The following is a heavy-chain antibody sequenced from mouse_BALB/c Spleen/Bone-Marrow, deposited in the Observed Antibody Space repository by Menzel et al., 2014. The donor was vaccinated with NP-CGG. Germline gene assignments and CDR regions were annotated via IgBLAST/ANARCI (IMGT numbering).Heavy chain of an antibody. CDR2: ISSGSSTI. Sequence: EVQVVESGGGLVQPGGSRKLSCAASGFTFSSFGMHWVRPAPEKGLEWVAYISSGSSTIYYADTVKGRFTISRDNPKNTLFLQMTSLRSEDTAMYYCASDYDYFDYWGQGTTLTVSS. D-gene: IGHD2-4*01. J-gene: IGHJ2*01. V-gene: IGHV5-17*02. CDR1: GFTFSSFG. CDR3: ASDYDYFDY.